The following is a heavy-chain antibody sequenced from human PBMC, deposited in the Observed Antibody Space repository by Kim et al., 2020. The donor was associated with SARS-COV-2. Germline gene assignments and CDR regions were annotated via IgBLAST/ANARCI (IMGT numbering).Heavy chain of an antibody. V-gene: IGHV1-3*01. CDR2: INAGNGNT. CDR3: ARVYYGSGSYYQDYTYYGMDV. J-gene: IGHJ6*02. D-gene: IGHD3-10*01. CDR1: GYTFTSYA. Sequence: ASVKVSCKASGYTFTSYAMHWVRQAPGQRLEWMGWINAGNGNTKYSQKFQGRVTITRDTSASTAYMELSSLRSEDTAVYYCARVYYGSGSYYQDYTYYGMDVWGQGNTVTVSS.